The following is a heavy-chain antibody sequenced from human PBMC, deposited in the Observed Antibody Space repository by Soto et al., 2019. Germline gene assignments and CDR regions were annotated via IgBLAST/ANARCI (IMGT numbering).Heavy chain of an antibody. Sequence: PSETLSLTCTVSGGSVSSGSYYWSWIRQPPGKGLEWIGYIYYSGSTNYNPSLKSRVTISVDTSKNQFSLKLSSVTAADTAVYYCASLYYDFWSGKDYYGMDVWGQGTTVTVSS. V-gene: IGHV4-61*01. CDR2: IYYSGST. CDR3: ASLYYDFWSGKDYYGMDV. J-gene: IGHJ6*02. CDR1: GGSVSSGSYY. D-gene: IGHD3-3*01.